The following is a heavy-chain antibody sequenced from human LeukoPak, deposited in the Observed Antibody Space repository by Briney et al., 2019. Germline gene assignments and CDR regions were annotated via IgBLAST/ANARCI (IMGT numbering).Heavy chain of an antibody. J-gene: IGHJ6*04. CDR2: INTNTGNP. V-gene: IGHV7-4-1*02. CDR3: ARRSMVQHLDV. D-gene: IGHD3-10*01. Sequence: ASVKVSCKASGYTSSSYAINWVRQAPGQGLEWMGWINTNTGNPEYAQGFTGRFVFSLDTSVSTAYLQISSLKAEDTAFYYCARRSMVQHLDVWGKGTTVTVSS. CDR1: GYTSSSYA.